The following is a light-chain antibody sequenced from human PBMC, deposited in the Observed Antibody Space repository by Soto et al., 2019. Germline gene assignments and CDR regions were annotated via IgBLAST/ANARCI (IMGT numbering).Light chain of an antibody. V-gene: IGKV3-15*01. CDR1: QSVSSN. J-gene: IGKJ5*01. Sequence: EIVMTQSPATLSLSPGERATLSCRASQSVSSNLAWYQQKPGQAPRLLIYGASTRATGIPARFSGGGSGTELALTISSLQSEDFAVYYCQQYNNWPPWTFGQGTRLEIK. CDR2: GAS. CDR3: QQYNNWPPWT.